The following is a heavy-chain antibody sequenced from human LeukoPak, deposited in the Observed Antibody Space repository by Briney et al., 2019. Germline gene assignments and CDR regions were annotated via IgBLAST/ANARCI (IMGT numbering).Heavy chain of an antibody. D-gene: IGHD4-23*01. CDR1: GFTFSSYS. J-gene: IGHJ6*03. Sequence: PGGSLRLSCAASGFTFSSYSMNWVRQAPGKGLEWVSYISSSSSTIYYADSVKGRFTISRDNAKNSLYLQMNSLGAEDTAVYYCARSAPRWYYYYYMDVWGKGTTVTVSS. V-gene: IGHV3-48*04. CDR3: ARSAPRWYYYYYMDV. CDR2: ISSSSSTI.